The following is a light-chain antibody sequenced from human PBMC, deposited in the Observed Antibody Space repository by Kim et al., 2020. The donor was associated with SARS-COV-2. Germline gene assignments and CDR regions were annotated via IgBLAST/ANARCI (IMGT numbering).Light chain of an antibody. V-gene: IGKV4-1*01. CDR3: QQYYDYRLT. J-gene: IGKJ4*01. CDR2: WAS. CDR1: LNILYSSNNKNY. Sequence: DFVMTQSPDSLAVSLGERATINCKSSLNILYSSNNKNYLAWYQQKPGQPPKLLISWASTRESGVPDRFSGSGSGTDFTLTISSPQAEDVAVYYCQQYYDYRLTFGGGTKVDIK.